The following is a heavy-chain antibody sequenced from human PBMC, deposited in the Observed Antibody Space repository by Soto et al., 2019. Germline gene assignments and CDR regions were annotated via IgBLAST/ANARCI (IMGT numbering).Heavy chain of an antibody. Sequence: GGSLRLSCAASGFPFSGSIIHWVRQASGKGLEWVGRIRSKANGYATAYGGSVKGRFTITRDDSQNTAYLQMDSLKTEDTAVYYCTRNLGAKYGFDVWGQGTTVTVSS. V-gene: IGHV3-73*01. D-gene: IGHD1-26*01. CDR3: TRNLGAKYGFDV. J-gene: IGHJ6*02. CDR2: IRSKANGYAT. CDR1: GFPFSGSI.